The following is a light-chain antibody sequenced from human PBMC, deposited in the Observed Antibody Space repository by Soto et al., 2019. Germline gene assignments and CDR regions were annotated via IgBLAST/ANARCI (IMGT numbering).Light chain of an antibody. CDR1: QTVGIS. V-gene: IGKV3-11*01. CDR2: DAS. J-gene: IGKJ3*01. CDR3: QHRTDWLVT. Sequence: LTQSPASLPLSPGERATLSCRASQTVGISLAWYQHKPGQPPRLPIYDASKRATGIPARCGGSGSGTDFTLTISRREPEDFAVYYCQHRTDWLVTFGPGTKVDSK.